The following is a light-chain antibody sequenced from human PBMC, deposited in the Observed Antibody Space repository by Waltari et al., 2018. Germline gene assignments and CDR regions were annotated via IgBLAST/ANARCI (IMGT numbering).Light chain of an antibody. CDR1: SGDVGGYNY. Sequence: QSALTQPPSASGSPGQSVTISCSGTSGDVGGYNYVSWYQQHPGKAPKLLIYEVTKRPSWVPDRFSGAKSGSTASLTVSGLQAEDEADYYCSSYAGSNNLGVFGTGTKVTVL. V-gene: IGLV2-8*01. CDR3: SSYAGSNNLGV. J-gene: IGLJ1*01. CDR2: EVT.